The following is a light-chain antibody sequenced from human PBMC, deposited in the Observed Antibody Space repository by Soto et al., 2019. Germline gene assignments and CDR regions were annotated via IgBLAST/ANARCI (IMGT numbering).Light chain of an antibody. J-gene: IGLJ1*01. CDR2: DVS. Sequence: QSVLTQPASVSGSPGQSITISCTGTSSDVGGYNYVSWYQQHPGKAPKLMIYDVSKRPSGVPDRFSGSKSGNTASLTVSGLQAEDEADYYCSSYAGSVYVFGTGTKVTVL. CDR1: SSDVGGYNY. V-gene: IGLV2-8*01. CDR3: SSYAGSVYV.